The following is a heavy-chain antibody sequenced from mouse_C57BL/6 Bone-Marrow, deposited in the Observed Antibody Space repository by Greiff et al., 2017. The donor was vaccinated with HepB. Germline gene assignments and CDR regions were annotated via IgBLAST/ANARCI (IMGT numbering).Heavy chain of an antibody. CDR1: GYSITSGYY. J-gene: IGHJ3*01. CDR3: ARGANWDPAWFAY. D-gene: IGHD4-1*01. Sequence: EVQLQESGPGLVKPSQSLSLTCSVPGYSITSGYYWNWIRQFPGNKLEWMGYISYDGSNNYNPSLKNRISITRDTSKNQFFLKLNSVTTEDTATYYCARGANWDPAWFAYWGQGTLVTVSA. V-gene: IGHV3-6*01. CDR2: ISYDGSN.